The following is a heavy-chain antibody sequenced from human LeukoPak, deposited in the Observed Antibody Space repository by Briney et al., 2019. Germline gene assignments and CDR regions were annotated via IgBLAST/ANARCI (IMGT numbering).Heavy chain of an antibody. CDR3: VPEGFDI. Sequence: GGSLRLSCAVSGFTFSRFAMNRVRQAPGQGLEWISIISGSGGSAYYTDSVKGRFIISRDNFKNTVNLEMSSLRAEDTAVYYCVPEGFDIWGQGTMVTVSS. J-gene: IGHJ3*02. V-gene: IGHV3-23*01. CDR1: GFTFSRFA. CDR2: ISGSGGSA.